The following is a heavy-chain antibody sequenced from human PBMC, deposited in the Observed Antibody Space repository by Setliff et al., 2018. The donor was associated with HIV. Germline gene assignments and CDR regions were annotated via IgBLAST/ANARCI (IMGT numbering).Heavy chain of an antibody. CDR3: ARAYRYCGGDCYPLDY. CDR2: MNPNSGNT. Sequence: ASVNVSCKASGYTFTSYDINWVRQATGQGLEWMGWMNPNSGNTGYAQKFQGRVTMTRNTSISTAYMELSSLRSEDTAVYYCARAYRYCGGDCYPLDYWGQGTLVTVS. V-gene: IGHV1-8*02. D-gene: IGHD2-21*02. J-gene: IGHJ4*02. CDR1: GYTFTSYD.